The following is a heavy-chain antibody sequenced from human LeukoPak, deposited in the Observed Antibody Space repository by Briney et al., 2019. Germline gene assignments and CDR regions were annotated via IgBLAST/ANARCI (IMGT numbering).Heavy chain of an antibody. CDR2: ISRSSYYI. CDR1: RFTFSSYT. V-gene: IGHV3-21*01. D-gene: IGHD5/OR15-5a*01. Sequence: GGSLRLSCAASRFTFSSYTMSWVRQAPGKGLEWVSSISRSSYYICYTDSVKGRFTISRDNAKNSLYLQMNSLRAEDTAVYYCARDPPLVSGPVYYYYYMDVWGKGTTVTVSS. CDR3: ARDPPLVSGPVYYYYYMDV. J-gene: IGHJ6*03.